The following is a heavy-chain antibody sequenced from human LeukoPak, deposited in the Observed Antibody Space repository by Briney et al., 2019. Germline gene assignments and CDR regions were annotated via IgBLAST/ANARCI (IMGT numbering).Heavy chain of an antibody. Sequence: GASVKVSCKASGYTFTSYYMHWVRRAPGQGLEWMGIINPSGGSTSYAQKFQGRVTMTRDMSTSTVYMELSSLRSGDTAVYYCARGLFPKDCSSTSCYTGFDPWGQGTLVTVSS. J-gene: IGHJ5*02. CDR2: INPSGGST. CDR1: GYTFTSYY. CDR3: ARGLFPKDCSSTSCYTGFDP. D-gene: IGHD2-2*02. V-gene: IGHV1-46*01.